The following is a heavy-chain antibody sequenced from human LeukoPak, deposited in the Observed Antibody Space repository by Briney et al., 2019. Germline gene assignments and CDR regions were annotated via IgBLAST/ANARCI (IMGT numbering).Heavy chain of an antibody. J-gene: IGHJ3*02. V-gene: IGHV4-59*01. D-gene: IGHD1-26*01. CDR3: ARGSGGSYFDAFDI. Sequence: SETLSLTCTVSGGSISSYYWSWIRQPPGKGLEWIGYIYYSGSTSYNPSLKSRVTISVDTSKNQFSLKLSSVTAADTAVYYCARGSGGSYFDAFDIWGQGTMVTVSS. CDR2: IYYSGST. CDR1: GGSISSYY.